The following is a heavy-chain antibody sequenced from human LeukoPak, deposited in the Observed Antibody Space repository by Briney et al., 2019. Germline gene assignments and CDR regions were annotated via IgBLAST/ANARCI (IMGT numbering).Heavy chain of an antibody. V-gene: IGHV3-23*01. CDR3: ARHDSFIPY. CDR2: ISDSGGST. CDR1: GFTFSDYV. J-gene: IGHJ4*02. Sequence: GGSLRLSCVASGFTFSDYVMSWVRQAPGKGLEWVSGISDSGGSTYYADSVKGRCTISRDNSKNTVSLQMNNLRAEDTAVYFCARHDSFIPYWGQGTLVTVTS. D-gene: IGHD3-16*02.